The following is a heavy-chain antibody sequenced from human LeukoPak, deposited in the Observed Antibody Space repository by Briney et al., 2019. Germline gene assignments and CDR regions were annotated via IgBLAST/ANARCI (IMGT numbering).Heavy chain of an antibody. J-gene: IGHJ4*02. V-gene: IGHV3-7*01. CDR3: ARDSRAMTVAY. CDR2: IKQDGSEK. Sequence: GGSLRLSCAASGFTFSNSWMTWVRQAPGKGLQWVANIKQDGSEKYYVDSVKGRFTISRDNAKNSLYLQMNSLRAEDTAVYYCARDSRAMTVAYWGQGTLVTVSS. D-gene: IGHD4/OR15-4a*01. CDR1: GFTFSNSW.